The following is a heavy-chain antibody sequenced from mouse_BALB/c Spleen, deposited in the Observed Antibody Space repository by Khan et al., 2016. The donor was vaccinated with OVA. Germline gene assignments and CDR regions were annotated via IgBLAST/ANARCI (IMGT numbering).Heavy chain of an antibody. CDR3: ARQPYYHYKMMDY. J-gene: IGHJ4*01. CDR2: IWSDGST. Sequence: QMQLEESGPGLVAPSQSLSITCTISGFSLTNYGVHWVRQPPGKGLEWLVVIWSDGSTTYNSALKSRLTISKDNSKSQIFLKMNSLQTDDTAMYFCARQPYYHYKMMDYWGQGTSVTVSS. CDR1: GFSLTNYG. V-gene: IGHV2-6-1*01. D-gene: IGHD2-4*01.